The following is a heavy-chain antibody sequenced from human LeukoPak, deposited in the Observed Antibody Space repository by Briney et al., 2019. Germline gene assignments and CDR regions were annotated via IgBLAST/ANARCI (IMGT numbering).Heavy chain of an antibody. J-gene: IGHJ4*02. V-gene: IGHV4-59*01. CDR3: ARGDGYRYNY. Sequence: SETLSLTCTVSGGSISSYYWTWIRQPPEKELEWIGYIYYTGSTWYNPSLKSRVTISLDTSKNQFSLKLSSVTAADSAVYYCARGDGYRYNYWGRGTLVTVSS. D-gene: IGHD5-24*01. CDR2: IYYTGST. CDR1: GGSISSYY.